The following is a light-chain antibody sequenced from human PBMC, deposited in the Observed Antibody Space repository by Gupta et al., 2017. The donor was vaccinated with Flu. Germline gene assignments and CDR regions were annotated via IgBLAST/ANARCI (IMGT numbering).Light chain of an antibody. Sequence: SYELTQPPSVSVSPGQTARIPCPGDALPKQHVYWYQQKPGQPPVLVIYKDTERPSGIPERFSGSSSGTRATLTISGAQAEDEADYYCQAADTSASYVVFDGGTKVTVL. J-gene: IGLJ2*01. V-gene: IGLV3-25*02. CDR3: QAADTSASYVV. CDR1: ALPKQH. CDR2: KDT.